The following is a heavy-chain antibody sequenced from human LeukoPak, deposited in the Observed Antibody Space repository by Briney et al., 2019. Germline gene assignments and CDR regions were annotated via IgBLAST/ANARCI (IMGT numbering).Heavy chain of an antibody. Sequence: PSETLSLTCTVSGGSISSYYWSWIRQPPGKVLEWIGYIYYSGSTNYNPSLKSRVTISVDTSKNQFSLKLSSVTAADTAVYYCARHSYGATAYFDYWGQGTLVTVSS. V-gene: IGHV4-59*08. CDR3: ARHSYGATAYFDY. CDR1: GGSISSYY. D-gene: IGHD4/OR15-4a*01. J-gene: IGHJ4*02. CDR2: IYYSGST.